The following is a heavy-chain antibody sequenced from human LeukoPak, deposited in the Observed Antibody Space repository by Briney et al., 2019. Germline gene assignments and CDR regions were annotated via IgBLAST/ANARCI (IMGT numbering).Heavy chain of an antibody. D-gene: IGHD6-19*01. J-gene: IGHJ3*02. CDR1: GGSISSYY. V-gene: IGHV4-59*01. CDR3: ARCRGSGWLDAFDI. CDR2: IYYSGST. Sequence: SETLSLTCTVSGGSISSYYWSWIRQPPGKGLEWIGYIYYSGSTNYNPSLKSRVTISVDTSKNQFSLKLSSVTTADTAVYYCARCRGSGWLDAFDIWGQGTMVTVSS.